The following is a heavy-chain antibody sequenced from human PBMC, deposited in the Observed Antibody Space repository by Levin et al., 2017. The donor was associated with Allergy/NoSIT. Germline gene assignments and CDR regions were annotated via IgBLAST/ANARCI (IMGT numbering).Heavy chain of an antibody. V-gene: IGHV2-5*02. Sequence: QTLSLTCTFSGFSLSTSGVGVGWIRQPPGKALEWLALIYWDDDKRYSPSLKSRLTITKDTSKNQVVLTMTNMDPVDTATYYCAHTTYYDILTATTYYFDYWGQGTLVTVSS. D-gene: IGHD3-9*01. CDR2: IYWDDDK. J-gene: IGHJ4*02. CDR3: AHTTYYDILTATTYYFDY. CDR1: GFSLSTSGVG.